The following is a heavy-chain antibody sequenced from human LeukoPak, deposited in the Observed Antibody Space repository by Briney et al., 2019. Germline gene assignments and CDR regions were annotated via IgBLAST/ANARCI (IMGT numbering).Heavy chain of an antibody. V-gene: IGHV4-39*01. Sequence: PSETLSLTCMVSGGSICSGSSYWGWVRQPPGKGLEWIGTIHYSGITYNNPSLKSRVTISVDTSNNQSSLKITTATAAHTAVYWCARLRLPTTPPYWYLYICGRGTLVTVSS. D-gene: IGHD1-1*01. CDR2: IHYSGIT. CDR3: ARLRLPTTPPYWYLYI. J-gene: IGHJ2*01. CDR1: GGSICSGSSY.